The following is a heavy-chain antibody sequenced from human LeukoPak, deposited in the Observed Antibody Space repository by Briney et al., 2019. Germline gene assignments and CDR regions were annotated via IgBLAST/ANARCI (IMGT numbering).Heavy chain of an antibody. CDR2: IYYSGST. V-gene: IGHV4-39*07. Sequence: SETLSLTCTVSGGSISSSSYYWGWIRQPPGKGLEWIGSIYYSGSTYYNPSLKSRVTISVDNSKNQFSLKLSSVTAADTAVYYCARDGAAAAGSYFDYWGQGTLVTVSS. D-gene: IGHD6-13*01. CDR1: GGSISSSSYY. J-gene: IGHJ4*02. CDR3: ARDGAAAAGSYFDY.